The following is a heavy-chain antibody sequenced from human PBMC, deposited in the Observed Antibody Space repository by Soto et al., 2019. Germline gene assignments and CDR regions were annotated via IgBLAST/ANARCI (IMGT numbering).Heavy chain of an antibody. Sequence: TSETLSLTCAVYGGSFSGYYWSWIRQPPGKGLEWIGEINHSGSTYYSPSLKSRVTISVDTSKNQFSLNLSSVTAADTAVYYCARTLGPQVTGYVDSDYRWPIDHWGQGTLVTVSS. J-gene: IGHJ4*02. V-gene: IGHV4-34*01. D-gene: IGHD4-4*01. CDR3: ARTLGPQVTGYVDSDYRWPIDH. CDR1: GGSFSGYY. CDR2: INHSGST.